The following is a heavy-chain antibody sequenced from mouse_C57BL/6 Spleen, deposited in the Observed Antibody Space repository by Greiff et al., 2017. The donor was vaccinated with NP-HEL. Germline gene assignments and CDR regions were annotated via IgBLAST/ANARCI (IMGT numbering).Heavy chain of an antibody. J-gene: IGHJ2*01. CDR1: GYTFTNYW. CDR2: IYPGGGYT. V-gene: IGHV1-63*01. D-gene: IGHD2-4*01. Sequence: VKLMESGAELVRPGTSVKMSCKASGYTFTNYWIGWAKQRPGHGLEWIGDIYPGGGYTNYNEKFKGKATLTADKSSSTAYMQFSSLTSEDSAIYYCARLGDYRYYFDYWGQGTTLTVSS. CDR3: ARLGDYRYYFDY.